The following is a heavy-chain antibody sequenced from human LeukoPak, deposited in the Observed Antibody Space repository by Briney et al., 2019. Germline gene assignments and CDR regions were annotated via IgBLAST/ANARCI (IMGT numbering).Heavy chain of an antibody. D-gene: IGHD6-19*01. CDR3: ARDQERNAVAGTLGY. J-gene: IGHJ4*02. CDR2: INSNSSYI. CDR1: GFTFSSYS. Sequence: GGSLRLSCAASGFTFSSYSMNWVRQAPGKGLEWVSCINSNSSYINYADSVKGRFTITRDNAKNTLYLQMNSLRAEDTAVYYCARDQERNAVAGTLGYWGQGTLVTVSS. V-gene: IGHV3-21*01.